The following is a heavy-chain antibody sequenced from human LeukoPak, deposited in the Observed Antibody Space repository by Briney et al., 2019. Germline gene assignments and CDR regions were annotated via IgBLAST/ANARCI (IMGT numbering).Heavy chain of an antibody. D-gene: IGHD2-2*01. CDR2: ISAYNGNT. V-gene: IGHV1-18*01. CDR1: GYTFTSYG. J-gene: IGHJ4*02. Sequence: ASVKVSCKSSGYTFTSYGIRWVRQAPGQGLEWMGCISAYNGNTNYAQKLQGRVTMTTDTSTSTAYMELRSLRSDDTAVYYCARDDIVVVPAAITVLDYWGQGTLVTVSS. CDR3: ARDDIVVVPAAITVLDY.